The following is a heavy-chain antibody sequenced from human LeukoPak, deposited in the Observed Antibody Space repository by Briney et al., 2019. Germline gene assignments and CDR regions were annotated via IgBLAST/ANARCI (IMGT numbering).Heavy chain of an antibody. D-gene: IGHD3-16*01. CDR2: VFSSGST. V-gene: IGHV4-39*01. CDR1: GGSISSSSYY. Sequence: SETLSLTCTVSGGSISSSSYYWGWVRQPPGKGLEWIGSVFSSGSTYYNPSLKSPVTISVDTSKNQFSLKLSSVTAADTAVYYCARLPWGAYGSFDPWGQGTLVTVSS. J-gene: IGHJ5*02. CDR3: ARLPWGAYGSFDP.